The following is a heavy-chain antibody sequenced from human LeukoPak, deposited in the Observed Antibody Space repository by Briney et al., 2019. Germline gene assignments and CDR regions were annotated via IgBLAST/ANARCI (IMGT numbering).Heavy chain of an antibody. CDR3: ARDTPLGCFDY. Sequence: PGGSLRLSCAASGFTFSSYGMHWVRQAPGKGLEWVANIKQDGSKKYYVDSVKGRFTISRDNAKNSLYLQMNSLRVDDTAVYYCARDTPLGCFDYWGQGTLVTVSS. CDR2: IKQDGSKK. V-gene: IGHV3-7*01. D-gene: IGHD7-27*01. J-gene: IGHJ4*02. CDR1: GFTFSSYG.